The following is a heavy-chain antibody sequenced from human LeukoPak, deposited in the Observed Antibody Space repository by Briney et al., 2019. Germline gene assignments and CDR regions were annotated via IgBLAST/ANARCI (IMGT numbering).Heavy chain of an antibody. Sequence: PGGSLRLSCAASGFTFSNAWMSWVSQAPGKGLEWVGRIKSKTDGCTTDYAAPVKGRFTISRDDSKNTLYLQMNSLKTEDTAVYYCTSYQGLLWFGEFPFDYWGQGTLVTVSS. CDR2: IKSKTDGCTT. CDR1: GFTFSNAW. J-gene: IGHJ4*02. D-gene: IGHD3-10*01. CDR3: TSYQGLLWFGEFPFDY. V-gene: IGHV3-15*01.